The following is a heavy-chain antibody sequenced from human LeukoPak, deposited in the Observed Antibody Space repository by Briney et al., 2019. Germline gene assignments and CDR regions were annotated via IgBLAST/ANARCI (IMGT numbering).Heavy chain of an antibody. D-gene: IGHD5-18*01. V-gene: IGHV4-39*07. CDR1: GGSISSSPYY. J-gene: IGHJ5*02. Sequence: PSETLSLTCTVSGGSISSSPYYWGWLRQPPGKGLEWIASIYYSGTTHYNPSLESRVTISVDTSKNQFSLKLASVTAADTAIYYCAKGAGGFSYYNWFDPWGQGTLVTVSS. CDR2: IYYSGTT. CDR3: AKGAGGFSYYNWFDP.